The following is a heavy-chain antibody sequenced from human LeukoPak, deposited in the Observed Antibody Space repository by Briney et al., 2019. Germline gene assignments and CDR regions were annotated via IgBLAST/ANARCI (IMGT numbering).Heavy chain of an antibody. Sequence: ASVKVSCKASGGTFSSYAISWVRQAPGQGLEWMGGIIPIFGTANYAQKFQGRVTITADESTSTAYMELSSLRSEDTAVYYCARGSHVVLRFLEWLYWGQGTLVTVSS. CDR2: IIPIFGTA. J-gene: IGHJ4*02. V-gene: IGHV1-69*13. CDR1: GGTFSSYA. D-gene: IGHD3-3*01. CDR3: ARGSHVVLRFLEWLY.